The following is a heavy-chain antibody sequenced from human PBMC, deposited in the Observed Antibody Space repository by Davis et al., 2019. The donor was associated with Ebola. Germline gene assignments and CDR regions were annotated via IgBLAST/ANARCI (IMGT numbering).Heavy chain of an antibody. CDR1: GFTFSSHA. CDR3: ARDLNYYDSSGYYYSFDY. Sequence: GESLKISCAASGFTFSSHAMSWVRQAPGKGLEWVSALSGSGGSTYYADSVKGRFTISRDNAKNSLYLQMNSLRAEDTAVYYCARDLNYYDSSGYYYSFDYWGQGTLVTVSS. J-gene: IGHJ4*02. D-gene: IGHD3-22*01. CDR2: LSGSGGST. V-gene: IGHV3-23*01.